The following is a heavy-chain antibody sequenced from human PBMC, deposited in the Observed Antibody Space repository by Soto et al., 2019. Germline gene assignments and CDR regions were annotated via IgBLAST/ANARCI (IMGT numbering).Heavy chain of an antibody. D-gene: IGHD3-16*02. V-gene: IGHV4-34*01. CDR3: ARGGVVYDYIWASYRRPNYYYIDV. J-gene: IGHJ6*03. CDR2: INHSGST. CDR1: GTSFSDYF. Sequence: SAILSPTYAFYGTSFSDYFSSWILQPAGGGLEWIGEINHSGSTNYNPSLKSRVTISVDTSKNQFSLKLSSVTAADTAVYYCARGGVVYDYIWASYRRPNYYYIDVWGKGTTVT.